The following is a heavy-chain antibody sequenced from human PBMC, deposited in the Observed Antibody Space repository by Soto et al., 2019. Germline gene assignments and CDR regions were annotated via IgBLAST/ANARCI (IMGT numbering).Heavy chain of an antibody. J-gene: IGHJ6*02. Sequence: SVKVSCKASGGTFSSYAISWVRQAPGQGLEWMGGIIPIFGTANYAQKFQGRVTITADESTSTAYMELSSLRSEDTAVYYCARKGQRLSVNNYYYYYGMDVWGQGTTVTVSS. D-gene: IGHD6-25*01. CDR1: GGTFSSYA. V-gene: IGHV1-69*13. CDR2: IIPIFGTA. CDR3: ARKGQRLSVNNYYYYYGMDV.